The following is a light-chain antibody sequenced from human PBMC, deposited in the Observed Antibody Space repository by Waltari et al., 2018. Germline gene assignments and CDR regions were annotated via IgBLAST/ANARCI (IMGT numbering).Light chain of an antibody. CDR2: STN. CDR1: PGSVSTNYY. V-gene: IGLV8-61*01. J-gene: IGLJ2*01. CDR3: VLYMGSGISQ. Sequence: QTVVTQEPSFSVSPGGTVTLTCGLSPGSVSTNYYPSWYQQTPGQAPRTLIYSTNTRSSGVPDRFSGSILGNKAALTITGAQADDESDYYCVLYMGSGISQFGGGTKLTVL.